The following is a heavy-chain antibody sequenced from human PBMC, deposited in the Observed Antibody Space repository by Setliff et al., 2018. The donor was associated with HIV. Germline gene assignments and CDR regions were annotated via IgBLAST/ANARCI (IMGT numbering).Heavy chain of an antibody. D-gene: IGHD3-16*01. CDR3: ARGDTPDV. CDR2: IYYSGNT. V-gene: IGHV4-39*07. CDR1: GGSIKSSSYY. J-gene: IGHJ6*04. Sequence: SETLSLTCTVSGGSIKSSSYYWGWIRQPPGKGLEWIGSIYYSGNTYYNPSLKSRVTISVDTSKKQFSLKVTSVTAADTAVYYCARGDTPDVWGKGTTVTVSS.